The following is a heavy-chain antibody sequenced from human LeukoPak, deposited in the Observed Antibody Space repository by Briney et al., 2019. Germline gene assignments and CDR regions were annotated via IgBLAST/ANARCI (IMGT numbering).Heavy chain of an antibody. CDR2: ISSSSSYI. CDR3: ARDRIPRIVAMVAFDI. Sequence: GGSLRLSCAASGFTFSSYSMNWVRQAPGKGLEWVSSISSSSSYIYYADSLKGRFTISRDNAKNSLYLQMNSLRAEDTAVYYCARDRIPRIVAMVAFDIWGQGTMVTVSS. CDR1: GFTFSSYS. J-gene: IGHJ3*02. V-gene: IGHV3-21*01. D-gene: IGHD5-12*01.